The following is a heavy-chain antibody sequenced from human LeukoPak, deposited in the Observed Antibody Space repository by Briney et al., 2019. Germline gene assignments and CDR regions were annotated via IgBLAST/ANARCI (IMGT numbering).Heavy chain of an antibody. D-gene: IGHD2-2*01. J-gene: IGHJ4*02. Sequence: PGGSLRLSCAASGFTFSTYGMGWVRQAPGKGLEWVSSISSSSSYIYYADSVKGRFTISRDNAKNSLYLQMNSLRAEDTAVYYCARDRVGSTDYWGQGTLVTVSS. V-gene: IGHV3-21*01. CDR1: GFTFSTYG. CDR3: ARDRVGSTDY. CDR2: ISSSSSYI.